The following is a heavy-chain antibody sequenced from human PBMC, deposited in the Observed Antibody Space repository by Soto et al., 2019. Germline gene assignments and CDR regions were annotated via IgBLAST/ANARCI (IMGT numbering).Heavy chain of an antibody. CDR2: ISGDGLST. J-gene: IGHJ3*02. V-gene: IGHV3-23*01. CDR3: ARRPDAFDI. CDR1: GSTFTDFT. Sequence: GSLRLSCAGSGSTFTDFTMTWVRQAPGKGLEWVSAISGDGLSTYYAGSVKGRFTISRDNSKTTLYLQMNSLRAEDTAVYYCARRPDAFDIWGRGTMVTVSS.